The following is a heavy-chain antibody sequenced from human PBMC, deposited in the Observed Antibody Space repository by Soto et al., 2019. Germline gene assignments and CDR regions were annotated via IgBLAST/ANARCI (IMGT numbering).Heavy chain of an antibody. CDR3: ARVLYYDFWSGYYPAHEWFDP. J-gene: IGHJ5*02. Sequence: SETLSLTCSVSGGSIISYYWNWSWQPPGKGLEWIGYIYYSGSTNYNPSLKSRVTISVDTSKIQFSLKLSSVTAADMAVYYCARVLYYDFWSGYYPAHEWFDPWGQGTLVTVSS. D-gene: IGHD3-3*01. V-gene: IGHV4-59*01. CDR1: GGSIISYY. CDR2: IYYSGST.